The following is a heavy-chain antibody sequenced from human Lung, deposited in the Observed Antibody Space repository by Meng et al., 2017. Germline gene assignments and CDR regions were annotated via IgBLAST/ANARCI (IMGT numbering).Heavy chain of an antibody. CDR2: INHGGST. CDR3: ARERHSTIIRGVIDF. J-gene: IGHJ4*02. D-gene: IGHD3-10*01. CDR1: GGSSSGSY. Sequence: VPQLQVGRGVLGPSENPSLPCAVYGGSSSGSYCSWIRQSPEKGLEWIGKINHGGSTNYNPSLESRVTISVDTPKNQFSLRLTSMTVADTAVYYCARERHSTIIRGVIDFWGQGALVTVSS. V-gene: IGHV4-34*01.